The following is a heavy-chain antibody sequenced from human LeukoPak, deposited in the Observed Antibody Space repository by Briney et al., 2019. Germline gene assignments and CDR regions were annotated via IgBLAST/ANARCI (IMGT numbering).Heavy chain of an antibody. D-gene: IGHD3-9*01. CDR3: AGVSGAGVAIGGYFDR. CDR1: GFTFSRFA. V-gene: IGHV3-30*04. CDR2: ISYDGSYK. Sequence: LTGGSLRLSCAASGFTFSRFAVHWVRQAPGKGLEWVAVISYDGSYKYYADSVQGRFTIPRDNSKNTQYLQMNSLSTEDTVVYYCAGVSGAGVAIGGYFDRWGGGTVVT. J-gene: IGHJ4*02.